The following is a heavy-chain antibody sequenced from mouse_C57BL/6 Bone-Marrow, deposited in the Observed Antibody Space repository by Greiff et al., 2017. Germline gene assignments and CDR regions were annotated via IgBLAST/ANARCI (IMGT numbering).Heavy chain of an antibody. V-gene: IGHV2-5*01. D-gene: IGHD1-1*01. CDR2: IGTGGST. CDR3: AKIYYSASYYDF. J-gene: IGHJ1*03. Sequence: QVQLQQSGPGLVQPSPSLSITCTVSGFSLTSYGVHWVRQSPGKGLAWLGVIGTGGSTAYHAAFMSSLSITKDNNKSQVFFKMNSRHADDTAIYYCAKIYYSASYYDFWGTGTTITVSS. CDR1: GFSLTSYG.